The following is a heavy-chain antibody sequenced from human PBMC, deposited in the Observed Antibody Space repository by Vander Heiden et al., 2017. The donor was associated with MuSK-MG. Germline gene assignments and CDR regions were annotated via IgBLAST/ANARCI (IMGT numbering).Heavy chain of an antibody. CDR2: IYWDDDK. V-gene: IGHV2-5*02. D-gene: IGHD5-12*01. CDR1: GFSLSRSGVG. J-gene: IGHJ3*02. Sequence: HITLKESGPTLVKPTQTLTLTCTFSGFSLSRSGVGVGWIRQPPGKALEWLALIYWDDDKRYSPSLKSRLTITKDTSKNQVVLTVTNMDPVDTATYYCAHRPPGPEMATLKGAFDIWGQGTMVTVSS. CDR3: AHRPPGPEMATLKGAFDI.